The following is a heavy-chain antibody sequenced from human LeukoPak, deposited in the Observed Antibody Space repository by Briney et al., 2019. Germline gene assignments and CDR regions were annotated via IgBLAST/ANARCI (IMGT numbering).Heavy chain of an antibody. CDR3: ARRESRSSLKRDFDY. CDR1: DGSFSGYY. V-gene: IGHV4-34*01. J-gene: IGHJ4*02. CDR2: INHSGST. Sequence: SETLSLTCAVYDGSFSGYYWSWIRQPPGKGLEWIGEINHSGSTNYNPSLRSRVTISVDTSKNQFSLKLSSVTAADTAVYYCARRESRSSLKRDFDYWGQGTLVTVSS. D-gene: IGHD6-13*01.